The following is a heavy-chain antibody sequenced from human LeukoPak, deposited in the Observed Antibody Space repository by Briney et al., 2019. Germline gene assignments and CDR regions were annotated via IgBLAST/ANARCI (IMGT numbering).Heavy chain of an antibody. V-gene: IGHV3-23*01. J-gene: IGHJ3*02. Sequence: PGGTLRLSCAASGFTFSSYGMSWVRQAPGKGLEWVSGISGSGSDGSTYYADYVQGRFTISRDNDKHSLYLQMNSQRAEDTAVYYCASETLNWNCDAFDIWGQRTMVTVSS. D-gene: IGHD1-7*01. CDR1: GFTFSSYG. CDR3: ASETLNWNCDAFDI. CDR2: ISGSGSDGST.